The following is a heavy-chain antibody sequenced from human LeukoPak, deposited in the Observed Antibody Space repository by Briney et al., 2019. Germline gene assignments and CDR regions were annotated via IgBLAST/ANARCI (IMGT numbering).Heavy chain of an antibody. D-gene: IGHD3-9*01. CDR1: GFTFSNYA. J-gene: IGHJ4*02. CDR2: INANGGGT. CDR3: ARVLLTGYYYDY. Sequence: PGGSLRLSCAASGFTFSNYAMHWVRQAPGMGLEDVSAINANGGGTYYADSVKGRFTISRDNSKSTLYLQLGSLRAEDMAVYFCARVLLTGYYYDYWGQGTLVTVSS. V-gene: IGHV3-64*02.